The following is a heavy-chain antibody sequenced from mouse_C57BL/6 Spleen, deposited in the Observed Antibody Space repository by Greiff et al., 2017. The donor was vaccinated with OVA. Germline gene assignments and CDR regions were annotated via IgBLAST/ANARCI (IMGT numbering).Heavy chain of an antibody. Sequence: EVKLMESGEGLVKPGGSLKLSCAASGFTFSSYAMSWVRQTPEKRLEWVAYISSGGDYIYYADTVKGRFTMSRDNARNTLYLQMRSLKSEDTAMYYCTRDSIDYYAMDYWGQGTSVTVSS. V-gene: IGHV5-9-1*02. CDR3: TRDSIDYYAMDY. D-gene: IGHD2-10*02. CDR2: ISSGGDYI. J-gene: IGHJ4*01. CDR1: GFTFSSYA.